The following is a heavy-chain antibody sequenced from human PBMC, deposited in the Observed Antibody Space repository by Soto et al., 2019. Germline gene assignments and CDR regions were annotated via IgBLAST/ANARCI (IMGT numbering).Heavy chain of an antibody. CDR1: GGTFSSYD. D-gene: IGHD4-17*01. CDR2: MSPNSGNT. V-gene: IGHV1-8*02. CDR3: ARGVKYGAYSRWFDP. Sequence: ASVKVSCKASGGTFSSYDINWVRQATGQGLEYLGWMSPNSGNTGYVQKFQGRVTMTWDTSITTAYMELSSLRSEDTAVYFCARGVKYGAYSRWFDPWGQGTLVTVSS. J-gene: IGHJ5*02.